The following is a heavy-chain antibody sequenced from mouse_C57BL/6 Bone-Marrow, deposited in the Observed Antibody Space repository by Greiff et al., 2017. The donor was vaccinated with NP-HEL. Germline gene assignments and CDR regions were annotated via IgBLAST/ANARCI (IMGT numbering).Heavy chain of an antibody. CDR1: GYTFTSYW. CDR2: IDPSDSYT. CDR3: ARGADPDY. J-gene: IGHJ4*01. Sequence: QVQLQQSGAELVMPGASVKLSCKASGYTFTSYWMHWVKQRPGQGLEWIGEIDPSDSYTNYNQKFKGKSTLTVDKSSSTAYMQLSSLTSEDSAVYYCARGADPDYWGQGTSVTVSS. D-gene: IGHD6-1*01. V-gene: IGHV1-69*01.